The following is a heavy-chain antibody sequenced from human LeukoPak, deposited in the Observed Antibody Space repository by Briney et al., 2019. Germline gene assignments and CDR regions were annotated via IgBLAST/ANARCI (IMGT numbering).Heavy chain of an antibody. CDR2: ISGSGGST. CDR3: AKVAYDSSGYYYFDY. V-gene: IGHV3-23*01. D-gene: IGHD3-22*01. J-gene: IGHJ4*02. CDR1: GFTFSSYA. Sequence: GGSLRLSCAASGFTFSSYAMSWVRKAPGKGLEWVSAISGSGGSTYYADSVKGRFTISRDNSKNTLYLQMNSLRAEDTAVYYCAKVAYDSSGYYYFDYWGQGTLVTVSS.